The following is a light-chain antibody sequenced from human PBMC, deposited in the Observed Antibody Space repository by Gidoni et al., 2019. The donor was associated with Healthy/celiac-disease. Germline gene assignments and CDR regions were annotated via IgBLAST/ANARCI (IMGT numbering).Light chain of an antibody. V-gene: IGKV3-11*01. Sequence: EFVLTQSPATLSLSPGESATLSCRASQSVSIYLAWYQQKPGQAPRLLIYDTSNRATGIPARFSGSGSGTDFTLTIRSLGPEDFAVYYCQPRSNWPLTFGGGTKVEIK. CDR1: QSVSIY. CDR2: DTS. J-gene: IGKJ4*01. CDR3: QPRSNWPLT.